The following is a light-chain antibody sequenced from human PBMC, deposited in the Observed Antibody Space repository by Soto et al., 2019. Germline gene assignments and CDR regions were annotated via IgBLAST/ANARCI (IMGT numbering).Light chain of an antibody. CDR3: CSYAGSSTVV. J-gene: IGLJ2*01. CDR1: SRDVGNYNL. CDR2: EDT. Sequence: QSVLTQPASVSGSRGQSITISCTGTSRDVGNYNLVSWYQQYPGKAPKLMIYEDTKRPSGVSHRFSGSKSGNTASLTISGLQPEDEAGYYCCSYAGSSTVVFGGGTKVNVL. V-gene: IGLV2-23*01.